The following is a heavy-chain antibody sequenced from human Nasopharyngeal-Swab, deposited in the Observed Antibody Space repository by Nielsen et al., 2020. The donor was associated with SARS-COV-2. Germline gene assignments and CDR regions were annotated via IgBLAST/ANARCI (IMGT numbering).Heavy chain of an antibody. D-gene: IGHD5-18*01. CDR2: ITGRGGDT. V-gene: IGHV3-23*01. CDR3: AKDTETGEGIYLWEGGMDV. J-gene: IGHJ6*02. Sequence: GESLKISCAASGFTFNNYAMAWVRQSPRQGLEWVSAITGRGGDTYYADYVKGRFTVSRDNAKNSLYLQMNSLRTEDTALYYCAKDTETGEGIYLWEGGMDVWGQGTTVTVSS. CDR1: GFTFNNYA.